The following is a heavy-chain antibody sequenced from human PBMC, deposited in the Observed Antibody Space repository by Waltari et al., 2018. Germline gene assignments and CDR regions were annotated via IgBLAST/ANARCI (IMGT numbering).Heavy chain of an antibody. CDR1: GHTFTAYY. CDR2: VDPELGDT. V-gene: IGHV1-69-2*01. J-gene: IGHJ5*01. D-gene: IGHD1-26*01. CDR3: ARGPLGAAHWFDS. Sequence: EVQLVQSGAEVQKPGAAASISCRASGHTFTAYYIHWIQQAPGKGLTWMGRVDPELGDTLFVPQFQGRLTLTADTSRDTAYMELTSLHYDDTAVYYCARGPLGAAHWFDSWGQGTLVTVSS.